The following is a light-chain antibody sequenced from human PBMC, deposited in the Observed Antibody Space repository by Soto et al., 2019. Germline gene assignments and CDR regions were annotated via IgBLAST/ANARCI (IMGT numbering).Light chain of an antibody. CDR3: QEYGNARWT. J-gene: IGKJ1*01. V-gene: IGKV3-20*01. CDR2: GAS. Sequence: IVLTQAPGTLSLSPGERATLSCRASQRVSSNYLAWYQQKPGQPPRLLIYGASSRAAGIPDRFSGSGSGTDFTLTISRLEPEDFAVYYCQEYGNARWTFGQGTKVDIK. CDR1: QRVSSNY.